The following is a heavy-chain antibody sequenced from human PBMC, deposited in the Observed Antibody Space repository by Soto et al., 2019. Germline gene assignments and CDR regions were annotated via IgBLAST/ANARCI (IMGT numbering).Heavy chain of an antibody. Sequence: QVQLQESGPGLVKPSETLSLTCTVSGGSISSYYWIWIRQPPGKGLEWIGYIYYSGSTNYNPSLKRRVTISVDTSKNQFSLKLSSVTAADTAVYYCAREGDYLGDGMDVWGQGTTVTVSS. CDR2: IYYSGST. CDR3: AREGDYLGDGMDV. V-gene: IGHV4-59*01. CDR1: GGSISSYY. J-gene: IGHJ6*02. D-gene: IGHD3-16*01.